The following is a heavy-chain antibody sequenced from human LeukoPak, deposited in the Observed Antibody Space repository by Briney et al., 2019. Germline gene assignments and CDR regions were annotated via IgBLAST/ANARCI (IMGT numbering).Heavy chain of an antibody. CDR2: IWYDGSKK. V-gene: IGHV3-33*06. CDR1: GFTFSSYG. D-gene: IGHD3-22*01. Sequence: GGSLRLSCAASGFTFSSYGMHWVRQAPGKGLEWVAVIWYDGSKKYYADSVKGRFTISRDNSKNTLYLQMNSLRAEDTAVYYCAKPHYYDSGGSYIAGAFDIWGQGIMVTVSS. J-gene: IGHJ3*02. CDR3: AKPHYYDSGGSYIAGAFDI.